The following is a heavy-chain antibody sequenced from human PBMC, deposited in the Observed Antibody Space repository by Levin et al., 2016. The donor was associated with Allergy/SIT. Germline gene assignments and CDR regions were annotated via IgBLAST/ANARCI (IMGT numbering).Heavy chain of an antibody. CDR2: ISAYNGNT. D-gene: IGHD2-2*01. CDR3: AEERPPVVPAATGGWFDP. J-gene: IGHJ5*02. CDR1: GGTFSSYA. Sequence: ASVKVSCKASGGTFSSYAISWVRQAPGQGLEWMGWISAYNGNTNYAQKLQGRVTMTTDTSTSTAYMELRSLRSDDTAVYYCAEERPPVVPAATGGWFDPWGQGTLVTVSS. V-gene: IGHV1-18*01.